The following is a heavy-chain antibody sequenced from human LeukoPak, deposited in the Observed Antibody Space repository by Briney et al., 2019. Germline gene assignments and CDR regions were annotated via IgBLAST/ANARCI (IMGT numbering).Heavy chain of an antibody. CDR2: INPNSGGT. V-gene: IGHV1-2*02. CDR1: VYTFTCYY. D-gene: IGHD3-22*01. J-gene: IGHJ4*02. Sequence: ASVTVSFKSSVYTFTCYYMHWVRQAAGQGLEWMGWINPNSGGTNYAQKCQGRVTMTRATSISTAYMELSRLRSDDTAVYYCARVGSPHYYDSSGYYYYWGQGTLVTVSS. CDR3: ARVGSPHYYDSSGYYYY.